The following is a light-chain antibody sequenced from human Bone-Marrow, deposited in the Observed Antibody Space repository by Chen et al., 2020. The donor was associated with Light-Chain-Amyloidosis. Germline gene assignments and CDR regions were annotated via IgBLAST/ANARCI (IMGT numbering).Light chain of an antibody. CDR3: QSADSSGTYEVI. CDR2: RDT. J-gene: IGLJ2*01. Sequence: SYELTQPPSVSVSPGQTPRITCSGDDLPTKYAYWYQQKPGQAPVLVIHRDTERPSGISARFSGSSSGTTATLTISGVQAEDEADYHCQSADSSGTYEVIFGGGTKLTVL. CDR1: DLPTKY. V-gene: IGLV3-25*03.